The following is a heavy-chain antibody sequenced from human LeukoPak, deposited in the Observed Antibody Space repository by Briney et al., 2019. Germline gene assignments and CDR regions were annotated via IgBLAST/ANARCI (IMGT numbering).Heavy chain of an antibody. CDR2: TNWDGNTT. D-gene: IGHD2-21*02. J-gene: IGHJ4*02. CDR1: EFTVSNKF. V-gene: IGHV3-43D*03. CDR3: AKGDSGHDPSIHPPGAFDY. Sequence: GGSLRLSCAASEFTVSNKFITWVRQAPGKGLEWVCLTNWDGNTTFCADSVKGRFTISRDNIKSSLFLQMNSLRPEDSALYYCAKGDSGHDPSIHPPGAFDYWGQGTLVTVSS.